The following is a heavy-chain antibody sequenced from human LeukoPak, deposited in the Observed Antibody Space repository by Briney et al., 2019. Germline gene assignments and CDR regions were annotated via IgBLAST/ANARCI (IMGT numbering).Heavy chain of an antibody. Sequence: PSETLSLTCTVSGGSISSGGYYWSWIRQHPGQGLEWIGYIYYSGSTYYNPSLKSRVTISVDTSKNQFSLKLSSVAAADTAVYYCARDNRDYDFWSGPEASYYGMDVWGQGTTVTVSS. CDR2: IYYSGST. CDR1: GGSISSGGYY. J-gene: IGHJ6*02. D-gene: IGHD3-3*01. V-gene: IGHV4-31*03. CDR3: ARDNRDYDFWSGPEASYYGMDV.